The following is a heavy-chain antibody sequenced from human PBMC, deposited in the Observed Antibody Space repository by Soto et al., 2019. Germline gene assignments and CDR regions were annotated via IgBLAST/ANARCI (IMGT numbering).Heavy chain of an antibody. J-gene: IGHJ6*02. V-gene: IGHV3-48*02. D-gene: IGHD6-6*01. Sequence: EVQLVESGGGLVQPGGSLRLSCAASGFTFSTYSMNWVRQATGKELEWVSYISSRIYTIYYVDSVKGQFTISRDNAKTSLYLQMNSLRDEDTAVYYCARGGSSSDNGMDVWGQGTTVTVSS. CDR1: GFTFSTYS. CDR2: ISSRIYTI. CDR3: ARGGSSSDNGMDV.